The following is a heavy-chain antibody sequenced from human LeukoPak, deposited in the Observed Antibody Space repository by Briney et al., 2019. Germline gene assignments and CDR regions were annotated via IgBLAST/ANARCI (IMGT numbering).Heavy chain of an antibody. CDR1: GYTFTGYY. V-gene: IGHV1-2*02. Sequence: GASVKVSCKASGYTFTGYYMHWVRQAPGQGLEWMGWINPNSGGTKYAQKFQGRVTMTRDTSISTAYMELSRLRSDDTAVYYCARVTTTATLGYWGQGTLVTVSS. J-gene: IGHJ4*02. CDR2: INPNSGGT. D-gene: IGHD4-11*01. CDR3: ARVTTTATLGY.